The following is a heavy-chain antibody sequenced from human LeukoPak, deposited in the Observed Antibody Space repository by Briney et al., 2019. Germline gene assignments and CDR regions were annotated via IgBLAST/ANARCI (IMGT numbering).Heavy chain of an antibody. CDR2: ISYDGSNK. V-gene: IGHV3-30*03. CDR3: ARDPNPPGTYYYYYMDV. Sequence: PGGSLRLSCAASGFTVSSNYMSRVRQAPGKGLEWVAVISYDGSNKYYADSVKGRFTISRDNSKNTLYLQMNSLRAEDTAVYYCARDPNPPGTYYYYYMDVWGKGTTVTVSS. CDR1: GFTVSSNY. D-gene: IGHD2-8*01. J-gene: IGHJ6*03.